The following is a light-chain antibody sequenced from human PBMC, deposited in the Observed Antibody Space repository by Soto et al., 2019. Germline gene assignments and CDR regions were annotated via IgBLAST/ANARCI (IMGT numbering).Light chain of an antibody. CDR1: QDIKNY. CDR2: DAS. Sequence: DIQMTQSPSSLSASVGERATITCQASQDIKNYLNWYQQKSGKAPKLLIYDASDLETGVPSRFSGSGSGTDFTFTINSLQPEDIAIYYCQQYDNLPLTFGGGTKVEIK. J-gene: IGKJ4*01. CDR3: QQYDNLPLT. V-gene: IGKV1-33*01.